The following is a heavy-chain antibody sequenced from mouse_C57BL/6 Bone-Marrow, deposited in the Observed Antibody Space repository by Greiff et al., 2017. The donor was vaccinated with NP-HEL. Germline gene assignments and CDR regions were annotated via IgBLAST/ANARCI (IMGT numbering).Heavy chain of an antibody. V-gene: IGHV1-63*01. D-gene: IGHD2-4*01. CDR1: GYTFTNYW. J-gene: IGHJ2*01. Sequence: VQLQESGAELVRPGTSVKMSCKASGYTFTNYWIGWAKQRPGHGLEWIGDIYPGGGYTNYNEKFKGKATLTADKSSSTAYMQFSSLTSEDSAIYYCARGLYDYDPYYFDYWGQGTTLTVSS. CDR3: ARGLYDYDPYYFDY. CDR2: IYPGGGYT.